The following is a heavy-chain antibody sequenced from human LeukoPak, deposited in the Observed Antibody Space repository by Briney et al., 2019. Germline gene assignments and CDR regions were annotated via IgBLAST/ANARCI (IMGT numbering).Heavy chain of an antibody. D-gene: IGHD1-1*01. CDR2: FSSSGGTT. Sequence: GGSLRLSCAASGFSFASYAMSWVRQAPGKGLECVSGFSSSGGTTYYADSVKGRFTISRDNSKNTLYLQMNSLRAEDTAVYYCAKDPEPFSANWFFDYWGQGTLVTVSS. CDR1: GFSFASYA. CDR3: AKDPEPFSANWFFDY. J-gene: IGHJ4*02. V-gene: IGHV3-23*01.